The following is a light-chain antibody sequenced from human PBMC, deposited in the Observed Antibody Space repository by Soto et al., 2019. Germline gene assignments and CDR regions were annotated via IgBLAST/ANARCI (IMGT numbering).Light chain of an antibody. Sequence: EIVMTQSPATLSVSPGERATLSCRASQSVSSNLAWYQQKPGQAPRLLIYGASTRAAGIPARFSGSGSGTEFTLTLSSLQSGDFGVYFCQQYNNLPFTFGPGTKVDIK. CDR1: QSVSSN. J-gene: IGKJ3*01. CDR3: QQYNNLPFT. CDR2: GAS. V-gene: IGKV3-15*01.